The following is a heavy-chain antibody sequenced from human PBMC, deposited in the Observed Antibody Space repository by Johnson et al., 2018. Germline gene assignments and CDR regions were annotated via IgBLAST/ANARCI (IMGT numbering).Heavy chain of an antibody. CDR3: ARAEATVTTFVDL. Sequence: QVQLQQWGAGLLKPSEPLSLTCAVYGGSFSGYYWSWIRQPPGKGLEWIGEINPSGSTNYNPSLKSRVTISVDTSKTQFSLKLSSLTAADTAVYYCARAEATVTTFVDLWGRGTLVTVSS. V-gene: IGHV4-34*01. D-gene: IGHD4-17*01. J-gene: IGHJ2*01. CDR1: GGSFSGYY. CDR2: INPSGST.